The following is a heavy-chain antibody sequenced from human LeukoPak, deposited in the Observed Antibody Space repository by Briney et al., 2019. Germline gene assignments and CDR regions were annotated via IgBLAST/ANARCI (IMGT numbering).Heavy chain of an antibody. CDR2: ISGSGGST. CDR3: ATVGGSGSSHFDY. V-gene: IGHV3-23*01. Sequence: GGSLRLSCAASGFTFSSYAMSWVRQAPGKGLEWVSAISGSGGSTYYADSVKGRFTIPRDNSKNTLYLQMNSLRAEDTAVYYCATVGGSGSSHFDYWGQGTLVTVSS. CDR1: GFTFSSYA. J-gene: IGHJ4*02. D-gene: IGHD3-10*01.